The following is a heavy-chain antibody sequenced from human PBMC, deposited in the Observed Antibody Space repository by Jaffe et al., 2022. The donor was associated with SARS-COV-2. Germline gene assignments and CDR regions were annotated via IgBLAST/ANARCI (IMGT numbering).Heavy chain of an antibody. CDR1: GFTLSSYA. J-gene: IGHJ4*02. V-gene: IGHV3-30*04. Sequence: QVQLVESGGGVVQPGRSLRLSCAASGFTLSSYAMHWVRQAPGKGLEWVAVISYDGRNKYYADSVKGRLTISRDNSMDTLYLQMNSLRAEDTAVYYCARDRTHFIAVAASVDYWGQGTLVTVST. CDR3: ARDRTHFIAVAASVDY. CDR2: ISYDGRNK. D-gene: IGHD6-19*01.